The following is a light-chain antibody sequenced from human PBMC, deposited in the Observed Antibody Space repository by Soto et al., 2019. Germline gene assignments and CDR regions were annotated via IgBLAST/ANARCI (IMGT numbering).Light chain of an antibody. CDR3: QQYVGSSRT. Sequence: ENVLTQSPGTLSLSPGERATLSCRASQSVGTYLAWYQQKPGQAPRLLIFDASKRATGIPDRFSGSGSGTDFTLTISRLEPEDFAVYHCQQYVGSSRTFGQGTKVDIK. CDR1: QSVGTY. J-gene: IGKJ1*01. CDR2: DAS. V-gene: IGKV3-20*01.